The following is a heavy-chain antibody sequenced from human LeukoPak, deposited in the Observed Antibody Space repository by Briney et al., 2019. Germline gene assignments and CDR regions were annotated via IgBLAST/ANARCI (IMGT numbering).Heavy chain of an antibody. CDR3: AKQGAGIRD. V-gene: IGHV3-48*01. Sequence: GGSLRLSCAASGFTFSSYSMNWLRQAPGKGLEWISYISGSSSTIYYADSVKGRFTISRDNAKNSLYLQMNSLRAEDTAVYYCAKQGAGIRDWGQGTLVTVSS. J-gene: IGHJ4*02. CDR1: GFTFSSYS. CDR2: ISGSSSTI. D-gene: IGHD6-19*01.